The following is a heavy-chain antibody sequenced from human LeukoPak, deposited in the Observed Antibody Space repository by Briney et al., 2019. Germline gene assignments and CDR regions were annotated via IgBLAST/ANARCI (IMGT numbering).Heavy chain of an antibody. V-gene: IGHV3-30*18. CDR1: GFSFNTYG. CDR2: ISYDGSKQ. D-gene: IGHD3-22*01. Sequence: GGSLRLSCAASGFSFNTYGVHWVRQAPGKGLEWVALISYDGSKQYYADSVKGRFTISRDNSKNTLYLQMNSLRAEDTAVYYCAKGSYDSSGYLYYFDYWGQGTLVTVSS. CDR3: AKGSYDSSGYLYYFDY. J-gene: IGHJ4*02.